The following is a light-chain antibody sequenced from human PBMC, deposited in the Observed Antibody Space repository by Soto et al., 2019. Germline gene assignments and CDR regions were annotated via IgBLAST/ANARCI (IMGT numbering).Light chain of an antibody. Sequence: EVVMAQSPATLSVSPGERATLSCRASQSVSSNLAWYQQKPGQAPRLLIYGASTRATGIPARFSGSGSGAEFTLTISSLQSEDFVVYYCQQYGSSLSLTFGGGTKVDIK. V-gene: IGKV3-15*01. CDR3: QQYGSSLSLT. CDR1: QSVSSN. J-gene: IGKJ4*01. CDR2: GAS.